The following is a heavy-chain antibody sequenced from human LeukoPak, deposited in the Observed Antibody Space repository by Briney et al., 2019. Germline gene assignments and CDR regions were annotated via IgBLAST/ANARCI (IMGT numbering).Heavy chain of an antibody. V-gene: IGHV5-51*01. CDR2: IYPDDSDT. CDR1: GYSFSSYW. D-gene: IGHD5-18*01. J-gene: IGHJ4*02. CDR3: ARAGDTAMPYYFDY. Sequence: GASLKISCKASGYSFSSYWIGWVRQMPGKGLEWMGIIYPDDSDTTYSPSFQGQVTISADKSISTAYLQWSSMTASDTAMYYCARAGDTAMPYYFDYWGQGTLVTVSS.